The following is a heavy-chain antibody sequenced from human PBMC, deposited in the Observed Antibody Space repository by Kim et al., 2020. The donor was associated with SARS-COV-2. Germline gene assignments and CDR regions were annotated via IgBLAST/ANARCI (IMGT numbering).Heavy chain of an antibody. V-gene: IGHV4-59*01. CDR2: IYYSGST. Sequence: SETLSLTCTVSGGSISSYYWSWIRQPPGKGLEWIGYIYYSGSTNYNPSLKSRVTISVDTSKNQFSLKLSSVTAADTAVYYCARGHPTAPRANPWGQGTLVTVSS. J-gene: IGHJ5*02. CDR1: GGSISSYY. D-gene: IGHD1-26*01. CDR3: ARGHPTAPRANP.